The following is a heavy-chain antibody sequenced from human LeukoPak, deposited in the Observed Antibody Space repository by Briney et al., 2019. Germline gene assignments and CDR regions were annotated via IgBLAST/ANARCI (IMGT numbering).Heavy chain of an antibody. Sequence: PSGTLSLTCAVSDDSISSRNWWIWVRQPPGKGLEWIGEIYHSGTTNYNSSLRSRVTMSVDKSNNQFSLKLTSVTAADTAVYYSARLASGSYGPLTPFDYWGQGTLVTVSS. J-gene: IGHJ4*02. D-gene: IGHD1-26*01. CDR3: ARLASGSYGPLTPFDY. V-gene: IGHV4-4*02. CDR2: IYHSGTT. CDR1: DDSISSRNW.